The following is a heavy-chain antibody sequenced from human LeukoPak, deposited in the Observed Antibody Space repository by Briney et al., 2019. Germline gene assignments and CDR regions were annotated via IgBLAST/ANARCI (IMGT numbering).Heavy chain of an antibody. CDR2: IYYSGST. Sequence: SETLSLTCTVSGGSISSISYYWGWIRQPPGKGLEWIGSIYYSGSTYYNPSLKSRVTISVGTSKNQFSLKLSSVTAADTAVYYCARRTMTTVDYWGQGTLVTVSS. CDR1: GGSISSISYY. D-gene: IGHD4-17*01. V-gene: IGHV4-39*01. CDR3: ARRTMTTVDY. J-gene: IGHJ4*02.